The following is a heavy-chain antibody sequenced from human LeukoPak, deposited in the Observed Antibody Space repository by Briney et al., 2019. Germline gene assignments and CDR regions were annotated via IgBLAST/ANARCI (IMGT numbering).Heavy chain of an antibody. Sequence: GGSLRLSCAASGFTFDDYAMHWVRQAPGKGLEWVSGISWNSGSIGYADSVKGRFTISRDNAKNSLYLQMNSLRAEDTALYYCAKDSGYYFGAFDIWGQGTMVTVSS. J-gene: IGHJ3*02. CDR3: AKDSGYYFGAFDI. CDR2: ISWNSGSI. V-gene: IGHV3-9*01. CDR1: GFTFDDYA. D-gene: IGHD3-22*01.